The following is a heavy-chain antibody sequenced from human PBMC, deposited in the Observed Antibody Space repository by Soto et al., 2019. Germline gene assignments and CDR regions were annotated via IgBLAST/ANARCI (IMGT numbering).Heavy chain of an antibody. CDR1: GFTFTRFS. CDR3: ARESEDLTSNFDY. CDR2: ISSTTNYI. J-gene: IGHJ4*02. V-gene: IGHV3-21*06. Sequence: PGGALRLSCAASGFTFTRFSMNWVRQAPGKGLEWVSSISSTTNYIYYGDSMKGRFTISRDNAKNSLYLEMNSLRAEDTAVYYCARESEDLTSNFDYWGQGTLVTVSS.